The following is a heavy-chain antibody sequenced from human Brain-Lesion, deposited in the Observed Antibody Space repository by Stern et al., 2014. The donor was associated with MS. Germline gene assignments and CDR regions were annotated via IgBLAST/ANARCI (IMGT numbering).Heavy chain of an antibody. D-gene: IGHD6-19*01. CDR2: VKQDGSET. CDR3: VRAAFTTGWYYWYFDL. J-gene: IGHJ2*01. V-gene: IGHV3-7*01. CDR1: GSTFSNYC. Sequence: VQLVDSGGGLVKPGGSLRLSCEASGSTFSNYCMNCVRQAPGKGLEWVANVKQDGSETYYVDSVKGRFTISRDNAKNSLYLQVNSLRAEDTAVYYCVRAAFTTGWYYWYFDLWGRGTLVTVSS.